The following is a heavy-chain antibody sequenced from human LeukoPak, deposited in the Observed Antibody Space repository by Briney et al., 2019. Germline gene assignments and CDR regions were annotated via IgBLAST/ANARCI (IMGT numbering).Heavy chain of an antibody. CDR1: GYTFTGYY. J-gene: IGHJ4*02. Sequence: GASVKVSCKASGYTFTGYYMHWVRQAPGQGLEWMGWINPNSGGTNYAQKFQGRVTMTRDTSISTAYMELSRLRSDDTAVHYCARIAAAGMSVEDYWGQGTLVTVSS. D-gene: IGHD6-13*01. V-gene: IGHV1-2*02. CDR3: ARIAAAGMSVEDY. CDR2: INPNSGGT.